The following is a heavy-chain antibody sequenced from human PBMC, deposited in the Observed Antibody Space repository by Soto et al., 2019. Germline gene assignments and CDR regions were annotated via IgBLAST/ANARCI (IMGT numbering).Heavy chain of an antibody. CDR3: AKGGASAGIFDS. CDR1: GFTFSTYA. Sequence: GASLRLSCAASGFTFSTYAMSWVRQAPGKGLEWVSSVSGSGGTTHYSDSVKGRFTLSRDQSKNTVYLQMNSLRAEDTAVYSCAKGGASAGIFDSWGQGTLVTVSS. D-gene: IGHD3-16*01. J-gene: IGHJ4*02. V-gene: IGHV3-23*01. CDR2: VSGSGGTT.